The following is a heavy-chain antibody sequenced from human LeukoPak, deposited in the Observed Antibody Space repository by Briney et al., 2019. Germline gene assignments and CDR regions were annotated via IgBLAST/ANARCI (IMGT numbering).Heavy chain of an antibody. Sequence: TGGSLRLSCAASGFTFSNYWMHWVRQAPGKGLVWVSRINEDGSTTNYADSVKGRSTIFRDNAKNTLYLQMNSLRAEDTAVYYCVRDLGGRSGHWGQGTLVTVSS. J-gene: IGHJ4*02. CDR1: GFTFSNYW. V-gene: IGHV3-74*01. CDR2: INEDGSTT. CDR3: VRDLGGRSGH. D-gene: IGHD1-26*01.